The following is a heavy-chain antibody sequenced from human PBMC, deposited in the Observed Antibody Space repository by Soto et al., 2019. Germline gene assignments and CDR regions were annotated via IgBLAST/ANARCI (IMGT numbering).Heavy chain of an antibody. CDR1: GFTFSSYA. Sequence: GGSLRLSCAASGFTFSSYAMSWVRQAPGKGLEWVSAISGSGGSTYYADSVKGRFTISRDNSKNTLYLQMNSLRAEDTAVYYCAKWQYCGGDCYPYYYYGMDVWGQGTTVTVS. J-gene: IGHJ6*02. CDR2: ISGSGGST. V-gene: IGHV3-23*01. CDR3: AKWQYCGGDCYPYYYYGMDV. D-gene: IGHD2-21*02.